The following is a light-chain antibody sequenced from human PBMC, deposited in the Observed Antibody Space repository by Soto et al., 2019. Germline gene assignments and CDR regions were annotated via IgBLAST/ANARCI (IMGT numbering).Light chain of an antibody. V-gene: IGKV1-33*01. Sequence: DIQMTQSPSSLSASVVDRVTITCQASQDISNSLNWYQQKPGKAPKLLIYDASNLETGVPSRFSGSGSGTDFSFTISSLQPEDIATYYCQQYEKLPLTFGGGTKVDIK. CDR2: DAS. CDR3: QQYEKLPLT. J-gene: IGKJ4*01. CDR1: QDISNS.